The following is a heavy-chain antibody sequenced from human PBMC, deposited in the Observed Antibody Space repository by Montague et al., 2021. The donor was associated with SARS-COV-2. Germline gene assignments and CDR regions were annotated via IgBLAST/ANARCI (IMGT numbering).Heavy chain of an antibody. CDR2: TYYRSKWHN. D-gene: IGHD2-2*01. Sequence: CAISGDSVSRHSAGWNWIRQSPSRGLEWLGRTYYRSKWHNDFAVSVKSRITINPDTPKNQFSLQLNSVTPEDTAVYYCAREDCSSTSCYPTYFQHWGQGTLVTVSS. V-gene: IGHV6-1*01. CDR3: AREDCSSTSCYPTYFQH. J-gene: IGHJ1*01. CDR1: GDSVSRHSAG.